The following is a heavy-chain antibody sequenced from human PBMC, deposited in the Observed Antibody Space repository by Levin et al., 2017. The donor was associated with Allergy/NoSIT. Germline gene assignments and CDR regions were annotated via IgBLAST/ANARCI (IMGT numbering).Heavy chain of an antibody. Sequence: ETLSLTCAASGFTFSSYAMSWVRQAPGKGLEWVSAISGSGGSTYYADSVKGRFTISRDNSKNTLYLQMNSLRAEDTAVYYCAKDSGDKYCSSTSCYLGWFDPWGQGTLVTVSS. CDR3: AKDSGDKYCSSTSCYLGWFDP. J-gene: IGHJ5*02. CDR2: ISGSGGST. D-gene: IGHD2-2*01. CDR1: GFTFSSYA. V-gene: IGHV3-23*01.